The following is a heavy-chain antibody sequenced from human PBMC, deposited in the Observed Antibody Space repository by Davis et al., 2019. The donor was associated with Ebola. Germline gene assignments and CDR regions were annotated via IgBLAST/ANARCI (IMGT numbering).Heavy chain of an antibody. J-gene: IGHJ2*01. CDR1: GFTFSSYE. V-gene: IGHV3-53*04. Sequence: GGSLRLSCAASGFTFSSYEMNWVRQAPGKGLEWVSVIYSGGSTYYADSVKGRFTISRHNSKNTLYLQMNSLRAEDTAVYYCARDQVAVAGRPGYFDLWGRGTLVTVSS. CDR3: ARDQVAVAGRPGYFDL. D-gene: IGHD6-19*01. CDR2: IYSGGST.